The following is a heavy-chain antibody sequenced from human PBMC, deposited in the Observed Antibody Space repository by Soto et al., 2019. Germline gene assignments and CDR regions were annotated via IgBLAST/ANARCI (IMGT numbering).Heavy chain of an antibody. D-gene: IGHD6-19*01. V-gene: IGHV3-23*01. Sequence: EVQLLESGGGLVQPGGSQRLSCAASGFTFSSYAMSWVRQGPGKGLEWVTLISGSGGVTDYADSVKGRFTVSRDNSKNTMYLELNSLTAGDTAIYYCAKIHSGSSEDAFHVRGQGTVVTVSS. J-gene: IGHJ3*01. CDR1: GFTFSSYA. CDR2: ISGSGGVT. CDR3: AKIHSGSSEDAFHV.